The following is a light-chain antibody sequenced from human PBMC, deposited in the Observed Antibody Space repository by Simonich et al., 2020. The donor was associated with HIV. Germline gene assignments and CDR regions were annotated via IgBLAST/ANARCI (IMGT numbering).Light chain of an antibody. CDR3: IQGTHWPVT. CDR1: QSLGHSDGNTY. V-gene: IGKV2-30*02. Sequence: DVVMTQSPLSLPVTLGQPASISCRSSQSLGHSDGNTYLNWFQQRPGQSPRRLIYKVSNRDSGVPDRFSGSGSGTDFTLKISRVEAEDVGVYFCIQGTHWPVTFGGGTKVEIK. CDR2: KVS. J-gene: IGKJ4*01.